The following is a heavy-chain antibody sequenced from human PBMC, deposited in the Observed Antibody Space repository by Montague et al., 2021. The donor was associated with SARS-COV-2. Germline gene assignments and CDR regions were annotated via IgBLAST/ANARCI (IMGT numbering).Heavy chain of an antibody. J-gene: IGHJ4*02. V-gene: IGHV6-1*01. CDR2: TYYRSKWYS. Sequence: GDSVSSNSVAWSWIRQPPSRGLEWLGRTYYRSKWYSDYAPSVRGRLTVNPDASKNEFSLELNYVTPEDTAVYYCVRYSGWFYFDFWGQGTLVTVSS. D-gene: IGHD6-19*01. CDR1: GDSVSSNSVA. CDR3: VRYSGWFYFDF.